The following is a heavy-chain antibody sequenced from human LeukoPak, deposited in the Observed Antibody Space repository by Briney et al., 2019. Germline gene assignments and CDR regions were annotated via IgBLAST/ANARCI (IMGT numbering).Heavy chain of an antibody. D-gene: IGHD5-18*01. CDR1: GDSITSGAYY. Sequence: PQTLSLTCTVSGDSITSGAYYWGCIRQPPRKGLEWCGYIYYSGSTYYNPSLESRVTISVDTSKNQFSLKLSSVTAADTAVDYCARVNGGYSYGYSVYYWGQGTLVTVSS. J-gene: IGHJ4*02. CDR3: ARVNGGYSYGYSVYY. V-gene: IGHV4-30-4*01. CDR2: IYYSGST.